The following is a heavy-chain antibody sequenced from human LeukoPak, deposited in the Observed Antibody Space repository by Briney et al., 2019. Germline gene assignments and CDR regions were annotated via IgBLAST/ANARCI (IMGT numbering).Heavy chain of an antibody. CDR2: FDPTDGKT. J-gene: IGHJ6*03. D-gene: IGHD2-15*01. CDR1: GYNLTDIS. V-gene: IGHV1-24*01. CDR3: ATRYCSGGSCPNYYYYYINV. Sequence: ASVKVSCKVSGYNLTDISMHWVRQAPGKGLEWMGRFDPTDGKTIYAQKFQGRVTMTEDTSTDTAYMELSSLRSEDTAVYYCATRYCSGGSCPNYYYYYINVWGKGTTVTISS.